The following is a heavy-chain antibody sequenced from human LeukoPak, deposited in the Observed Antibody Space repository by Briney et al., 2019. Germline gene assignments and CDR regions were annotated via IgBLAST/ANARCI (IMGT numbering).Heavy chain of an antibody. Sequence: PGGSLRLSCAASGFTFSGSAMHWVRQAPGKGLEWVAFIRYDRSNKYYADSVKGRFTISRDNSKNTLYLQMNSLRAEDTAVYYCAKDLRATYSLPDYWGQGTLVTVSS. V-gene: IGHV3-30*02. CDR2: IRYDRSNK. D-gene: IGHD2/OR15-2a*01. CDR1: GFTFSGSA. CDR3: AKDLRATYSLPDY. J-gene: IGHJ4*02.